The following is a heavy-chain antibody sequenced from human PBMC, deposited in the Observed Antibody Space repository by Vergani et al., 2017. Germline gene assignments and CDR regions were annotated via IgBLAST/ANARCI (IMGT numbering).Heavy chain of an antibody. V-gene: IGHV3-23*04. Sequence: EVQLVETGGGLIQPGGSLRLSCAASGFTVSSNYMRWVRQAPGKGLEWVSAISGSGGSTYYADSVKGRFTISRDNSKNTLYLQMNSLRAEDTAVYYCAKFRGSYSEFDYWGQGTLVTVSS. D-gene: IGHD1-26*01. J-gene: IGHJ4*02. CDR1: GFTVSSNY. CDR3: AKFRGSYSEFDY. CDR2: ISGSGGST.